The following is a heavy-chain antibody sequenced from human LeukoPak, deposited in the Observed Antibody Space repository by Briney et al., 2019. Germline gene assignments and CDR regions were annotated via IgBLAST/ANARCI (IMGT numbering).Heavy chain of an antibody. CDR1: GYTFTSYD. J-gene: IGHJ4*02. CDR2: ISTYNGNT. Sequence: ASVKVSCKTSGYTFTSYDITWARQAPGQGLEWMGWISTYNGNTNYAQNLQGRVTMTTDTSTTTAYMELRSLGSDDTAVYYCARGVITFGGVTTVDYWGQGTLVTVSS. V-gene: IGHV1-18*01. CDR3: ARGVITFGGVTTVDY. D-gene: IGHD3-16*01.